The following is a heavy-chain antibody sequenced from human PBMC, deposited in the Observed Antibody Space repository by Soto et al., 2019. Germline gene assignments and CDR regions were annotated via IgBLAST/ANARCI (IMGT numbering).Heavy chain of an antibody. Sequence: PGGSLRLSCAASGFTFSSYWMSWVRQAPGKGLEWVANIKQDGSEKYYVDSVKGRFTISRDNAKNSLYLQMNSLRAEDTAVYYCAKTIGYNWFDPWGQGTLVTVSS. J-gene: IGHJ5*02. CDR3: AKTIGYNWFDP. CDR2: IKQDGSEK. V-gene: IGHV3-7*01. CDR1: GFTFSSYW.